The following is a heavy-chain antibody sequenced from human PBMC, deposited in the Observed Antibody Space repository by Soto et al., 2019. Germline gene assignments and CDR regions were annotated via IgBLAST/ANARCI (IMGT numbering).Heavy chain of an antibody. CDR2: IYHSGST. CDR3: SESGSGSYYNFVDLTPFDY. D-gene: IGHD3-10*01. CDR1: GYSISSGYY. Sequence: SETLSVTCAVSGYSISSGYYWGWIRQPPGKGLEWIGSIYHSGSTYYNPSLKSRVTISVDTSKNQFSLKLSSVTAADTAVYYCSESGSGSYYNFVDLTPFDYWGQGTLVTVSS. V-gene: IGHV4-38-2*01. J-gene: IGHJ4*02.